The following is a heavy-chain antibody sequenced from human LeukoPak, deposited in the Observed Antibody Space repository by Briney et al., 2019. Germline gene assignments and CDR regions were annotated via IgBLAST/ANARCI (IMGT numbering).Heavy chain of an antibody. CDR2: ISDTGNT. CDR1: GFTLSSYA. Sequence: GGSLRLSCAASGFTLSSYAMSWVRQAPGKGLEWVSAISDTGNTYHADSVKGRFTISRDNSKNTLYLQMNSLRAEDTAVYYCFLFSGSYSNFDYWGQGTLVTVSS. V-gene: IGHV3-23*01. CDR3: FLFSGSYSNFDY. J-gene: IGHJ4*02. D-gene: IGHD1-26*01.